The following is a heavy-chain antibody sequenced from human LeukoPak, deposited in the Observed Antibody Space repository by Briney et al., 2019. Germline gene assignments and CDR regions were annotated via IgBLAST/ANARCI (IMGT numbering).Heavy chain of an antibody. Sequence: SETLSLTCTVSGGSISSYYWSWLRQPPGKGLEWIGYIYYSGSTNYNPSLKSRGTISVDTSKNQFSLKLSSVTAADTAVYYCARGDYGGAFDIWGQGTMVTVSS. CDR3: ARGDYGGAFDI. V-gene: IGHV4-59*01. D-gene: IGHD4-23*01. CDR1: GGSISSYY. J-gene: IGHJ3*02. CDR2: IYYSGST.